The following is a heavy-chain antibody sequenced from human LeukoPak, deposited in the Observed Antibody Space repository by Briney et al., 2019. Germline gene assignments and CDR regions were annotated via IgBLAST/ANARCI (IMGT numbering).Heavy chain of an antibody. Sequence: SETLSLTCTVSGGSISGYYWSWIRQPPGKGREWIGFIHDSRKTYYNASLKRRVTISVDTSKNQPSLNLTSVAAATTAVYYCARIPNDYRGNPFDYWGQGTLVTVSP. J-gene: IGHJ4*02. D-gene: IGHD4-23*01. V-gene: IGHV4-59*01. CDR3: ARIPNDYRGNPFDY. CDR1: GGSISGYY. CDR2: IHDSRKT.